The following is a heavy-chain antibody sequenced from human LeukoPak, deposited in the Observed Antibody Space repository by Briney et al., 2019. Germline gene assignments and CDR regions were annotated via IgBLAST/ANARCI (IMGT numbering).Heavy chain of an antibody. J-gene: IGHJ4*02. CDR2: ISSSGSTI. D-gene: IGHD6-19*01. Sequence: PGGSQRLSCAASAFTFSSYDMNWVRQAPGKGLEWVSYISSSGSTIYYADSVKGRFTISRDNAKNSLYLQMNSLRAEDTAVYYCVRDVTGSGWYWGQGTLVTVSS. CDR3: VRDVTGSGWY. V-gene: IGHV3-48*03. CDR1: AFTFSSYD.